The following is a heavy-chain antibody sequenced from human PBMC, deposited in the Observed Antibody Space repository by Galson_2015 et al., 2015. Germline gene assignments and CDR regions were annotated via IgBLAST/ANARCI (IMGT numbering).Heavy chain of an antibody. CDR2: IKSKTDGGTT. V-gene: IGHV3-15*01. CDR1: GFTFSNAW. Sequence: SLRLSCAASGFTFSNAWMSWVRQAPGKGLEWVGRIKSKTDGGTTDYAAPVKGRFTISRDDSKNTLYLQMNSLKTEDTAVYYCTTHNDYGDYVDRYYYYYMDVWGKGTTVTVSS. D-gene: IGHD4-17*01. CDR3: TTHNDYGDYVDRYYYYYMDV. J-gene: IGHJ6*03.